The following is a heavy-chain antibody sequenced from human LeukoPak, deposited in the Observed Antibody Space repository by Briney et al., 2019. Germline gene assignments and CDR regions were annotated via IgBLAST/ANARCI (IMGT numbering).Heavy chain of an antibody. D-gene: IGHD2-15*01. J-gene: IGHJ2*01. Sequence: ASVKVSCKASGYTFTSYYMHWVRQAPGQGLEWMGRIIPILGIANYAQKFQGRVTITADKSTSTAYMELSSLRSEDTAVYYCARGDIGWVADYWYFDLWGRGTLVTVSS. V-gene: IGHV1-69*04. CDR1: GYTFTSYY. CDR2: IIPILGIA. CDR3: ARGDIGWVADYWYFDL.